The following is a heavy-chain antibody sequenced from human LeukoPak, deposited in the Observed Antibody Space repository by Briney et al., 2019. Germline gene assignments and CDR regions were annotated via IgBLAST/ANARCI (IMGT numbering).Heavy chain of an antibody. Sequence: AGGSLRLSCVASGFTFSSYAVSWVRQPPGKGLEWVSGISGSGGSTYYADSVKGRFTISRDNSKKTLYLQMNSLRAEDTAVYYCAKDLTEGSESYEFDIPPSFDYWGQGTLVTVSS. J-gene: IGHJ4*02. V-gene: IGHV3-23*01. D-gene: IGHD3-10*01. CDR1: GFTFSSYA. CDR3: AKDLTEGSESYEFDIPPSFDY. CDR2: ISGSGGST.